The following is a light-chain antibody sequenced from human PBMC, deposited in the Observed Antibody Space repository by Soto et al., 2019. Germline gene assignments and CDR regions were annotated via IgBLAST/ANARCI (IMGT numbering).Light chain of an antibody. Sequence: QSVLTQPASVSGSPGQSTTISCTGTSSDVGGYNEVSWYQQRPGKAPRLMIYDVTNRPSGVSNRFSGSKSGNTASLTISGLQAEDEAYYYCSSHAAGSTLIFGGGPKVTVL. V-gene: IGLV2-14*03. J-gene: IGLJ2*01. CDR2: DVT. CDR1: SSDVGGYNE. CDR3: SSHAAGSTLI.